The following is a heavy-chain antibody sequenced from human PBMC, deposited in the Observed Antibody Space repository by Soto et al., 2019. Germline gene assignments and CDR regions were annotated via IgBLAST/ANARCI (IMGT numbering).Heavy chain of an antibody. V-gene: IGHV4-31*02. CDR3: ARELPQRQGRNMDV. J-gene: IGHJ6*02. Sequence: WTWIRHRPGDGLEWFGYINHRGSLYYNPSLKSRVSMSVDTSKNQFSLNLSSVTAADTAVYYCARELPQRQGRNMDVWGQGTTVTVSS. CDR2: INHRGSL. D-gene: IGHD1-1*01.